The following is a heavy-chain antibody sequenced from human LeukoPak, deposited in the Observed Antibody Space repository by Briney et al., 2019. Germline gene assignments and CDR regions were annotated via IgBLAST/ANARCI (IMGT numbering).Heavy chain of an antibody. V-gene: IGHV1-18*01. J-gene: IGHJ4*02. D-gene: IGHD1-1*01. CDR1: GYRFINYG. Sequence: ASVTVSCMASGYRFINYGISWVRQAPGQGLEWVGWISVYNANTNYAQKLQGRVTMTTDTSTSTAYMELRSLRSVDTAVYYCARDHWQTPSYFDYWGQGTLVTVSS. CDR2: ISVYNANT. CDR3: ARDHWQTPSYFDY.